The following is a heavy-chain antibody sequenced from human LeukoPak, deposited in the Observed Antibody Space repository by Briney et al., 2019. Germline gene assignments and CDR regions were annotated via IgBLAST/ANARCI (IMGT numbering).Heavy chain of an antibody. J-gene: IGHJ3*02. CDR1: GGSISSNRYY. CDR3: ARDQGNVDSSGWYLVGNAFDI. CDR2: IYYSGST. V-gene: IGHV4-39*07. Sequence: SETLSLTCTVSGGSISSNRYYWGWIRQSPGKGLEWIGNIYYSGSTYYNPSLKSRVTISVDTSKNQFSLKLNSMTAADTAVYYCARDQGNVDSSGWYLVGNAFDIWGQGTMVTVSS. D-gene: IGHD6-19*01.